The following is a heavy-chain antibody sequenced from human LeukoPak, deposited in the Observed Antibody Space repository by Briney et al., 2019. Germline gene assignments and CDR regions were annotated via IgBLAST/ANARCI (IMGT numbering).Heavy chain of an antibody. V-gene: IGHV4-31*03. Sequence: SETLSLTCTVSGGSISSGGYYWSWIRQHPGKGLEWIGYICYSGSTYYNPSLKSRVTISVDTSKNQFSLKLSSVTAADTAVYYCARDRYDFWSGYYTGADAFDIWGQGTMVTVSS. CDR3: ARDRYDFWSGYYTGADAFDI. J-gene: IGHJ3*02. CDR2: ICYSGST. CDR1: GGSISSGGYY. D-gene: IGHD3-3*01.